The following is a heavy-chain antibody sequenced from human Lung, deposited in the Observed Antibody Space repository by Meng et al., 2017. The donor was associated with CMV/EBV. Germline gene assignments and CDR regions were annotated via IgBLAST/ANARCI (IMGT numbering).Heavy chain of an antibody. CDR2: IYYTGST. CDR1: GGSISSGDYY. V-gene: IGHV4-30-4*01. CDR3: ARVGGCSGGGCYHRLFDY. D-gene: IGHD2-15*01. J-gene: IGHJ4*02. Sequence: QVQLQESGPGLVKPSQTLSLTCTVSGGSISSGDYYWSWIRQPPGKGLEWIGYIYYTGSTYYNPSLKSRVIISVDTSKNQFSLKLNSVTAADTAVYYCARVGGCSGGGCYHRLFDYWGQGTLVTVS.